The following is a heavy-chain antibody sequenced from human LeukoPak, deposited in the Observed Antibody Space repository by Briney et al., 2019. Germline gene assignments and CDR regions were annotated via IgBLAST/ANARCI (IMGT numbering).Heavy chain of an antibody. J-gene: IGHJ4*02. V-gene: IGHV1-2*02. CDR2: INPNSGGT. CDR1: GYTFTGYY. CDR3: ARGVEMATMDFDY. Sequence: ASVKVSCKASGYTFTGYYMHWVRQAPGQGLEWMGWINPNSGGTNYAQKFQGRVTMTRDTSISTAYMELSRLRSDDTAVYYCARGVEMATMDFDYWGQGTLVTVSS. D-gene: IGHD5-24*01.